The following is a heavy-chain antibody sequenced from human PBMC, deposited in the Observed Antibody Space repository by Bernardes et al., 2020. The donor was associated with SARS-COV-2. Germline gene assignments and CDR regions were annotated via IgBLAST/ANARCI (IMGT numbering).Heavy chain of an antibody. J-gene: IGHJ6*02. CDR2: INHSGST. CDR1: GGSFSGYY. D-gene: IGHD6-6*01. V-gene: IGHV4-34*01. CDR3: ARGKKNQHSSSSRSYYYYYYGMDV. Sequence: TLSLPCAVYGGSFSGYYWSWIRQPPGKGLEWIGEINHSGSTNYNPSLKSRVTISVDTSKNQFSLKLSSVTAADTAVYYCARGKKNQHSSSSRSYYYYYYGMDVWGQGTTVTVSS.